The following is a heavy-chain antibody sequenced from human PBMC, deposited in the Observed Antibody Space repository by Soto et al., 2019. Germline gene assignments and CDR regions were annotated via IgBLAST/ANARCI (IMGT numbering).Heavy chain of an antibody. V-gene: IGHV4-39*01. CDR3: AGMFLCGDLWFDY. Sequence: SETLSLTCTVSDDSITSGAYYWGLIRQPPGKGLEWIGTIQYRGSTYYNPSLKSRVTMSLDTSKNQYSLRLSSVTAADTAVYFCAGMFLCGDLWFDYWGQGTLVTVSS. J-gene: IGHJ4*02. CDR2: IQYRGST. CDR1: DDSITSGAYY. D-gene: IGHD3-10*02.